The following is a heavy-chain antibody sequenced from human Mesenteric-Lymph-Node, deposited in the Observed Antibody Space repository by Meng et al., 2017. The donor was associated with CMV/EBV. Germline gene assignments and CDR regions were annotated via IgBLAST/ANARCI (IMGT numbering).Heavy chain of an antibody. CDR1: GFTFSGYE. D-gene: IGHD4/OR15-4a*01. J-gene: IGHJ6*02. Sequence: GGSLRLSCAASGFTFSGYEVNWVRQAPGKGLVWVSRINSDGSSTSYADSVKGRFTISRDNAKNSLYLQMNSLRAEDTAVYYCARARETMALYYYGMDVWGQGTTVTVSS. CDR3: ARARETMALYYYGMDV. CDR2: INSDGSST. V-gene: IGHV3-74*01.